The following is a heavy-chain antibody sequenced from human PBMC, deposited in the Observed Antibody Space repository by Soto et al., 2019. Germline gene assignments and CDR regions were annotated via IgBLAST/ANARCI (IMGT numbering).Heavy chain of an antibody. CDR3: ARGVGGYSYGGLDS. J-gene: IGHJ5*01. CDR2: INHSGST. CDR1: GGSFSDHY. D-gene: IGHD5-18*01. V-gene: IGHV4-34*01. Sequence: QVQLQQWGAGPLKPSETLSLTCAVYGGSFSDHYLSWIRQTPGKGLEWIGEINHSGSTNYNPSFKSQVTISVDTSKNQFSLYLSSVTAADTAVIYCARGVGGYSYGGLDSWGQGTLVTVSA.